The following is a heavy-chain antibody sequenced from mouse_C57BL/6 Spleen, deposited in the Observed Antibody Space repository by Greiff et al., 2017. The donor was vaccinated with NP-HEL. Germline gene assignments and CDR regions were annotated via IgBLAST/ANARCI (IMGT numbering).Heavy chain of an antibody. V-gene: IGHV1-85*01. CDR3: ARSGYGGFAY. J-gene: IGHJ3*01. CDR2: LYPRDGST. Sequence: LQHSSPAVFHPFSSVKLSCKASGYTFTSYDINWVKQRPGQGLAWIGWLYPRDGSTKYNEKFKGKATLTVDTSSSTAYMELHSLTSEDSAVYFCARSGYGGFAYWGQGTLVTVSA. D-gene: IGHD2-2*01. CDR1: GYTFTSYD.